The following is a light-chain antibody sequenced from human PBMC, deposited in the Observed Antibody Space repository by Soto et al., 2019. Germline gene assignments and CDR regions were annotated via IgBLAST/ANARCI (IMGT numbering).Light chain of an antibody. V-gene: IGKV1-5*01. J-gene: IGKJ1*01. CDR1: QSISSW. CDR3: QQYNSYS. CDR2: HAS. Sequence: RMTQSPSSLSASTGDRVTITCRASQSISSWLAWYQQKPGTAPKLLIYHASTLESGVPSRFSGSGSGTEFTLTISSLQPDDFATYYCQQYNSYSFGQGTKVDI.